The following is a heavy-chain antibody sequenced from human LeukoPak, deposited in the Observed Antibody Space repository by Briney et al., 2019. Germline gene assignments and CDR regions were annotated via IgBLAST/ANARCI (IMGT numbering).Heavy chain of an antibody. V-gene: IGHV4-31*03. J-gene: IGHJ6*02. CDR2: IYYSGST. CDR3: ARERLRQDGMDYGMDV. Sequence: PSETLSLTCTVSGGSISSGGYYWSWIRQHPGKGLEWIGYIYYSGSTYYNPSLKSRVTISVDTSKNQFSLKLSSVTAADTAVYYCARERLRQDGMDYGMDVWGQGTTVTVSS. CDR1: GGSISSGGYY. D-gene: IGHD1-1*01.